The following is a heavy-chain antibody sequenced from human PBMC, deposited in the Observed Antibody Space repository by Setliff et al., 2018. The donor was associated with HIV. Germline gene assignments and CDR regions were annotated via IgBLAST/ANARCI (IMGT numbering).Heavy chain of an antibody. CDR2: IRHTGST. V-gene: IGHV4-59*12. D-gene: IGHD3-22*01. J-gene: IGHJ3*01. Sequence: SETLSLTCSVSGGSITNYYWGWIRQSPGKGLEWIGFIRHTGSTSYNPSLKSRVSISVDKSKNQFSLKLNSVTAADTAMYYCARRGDSSGYYDAFDVWGQGTMVTVSS. CDR1: GGSITNYY. CDR3: ARRGDSSGYYDAFDV.